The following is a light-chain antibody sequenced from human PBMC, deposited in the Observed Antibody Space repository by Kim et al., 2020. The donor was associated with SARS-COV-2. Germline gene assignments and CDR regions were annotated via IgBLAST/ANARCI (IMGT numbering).Light chain of an antibody. J-gene: IGLJ3*02. V-gene: IGLV1-51*01. Sequence: GQEVTTSCSGSSTNIGNNYVSWYQQLPGTASQLLIYDNNQRPSGIPDRFSGAKSGTSATLGITGLQTGDEADYYCGSWDNSLSAGVFGGGTKLTVL. CDR1: STNIGNNY. CDR3: GSWDNSLSAGV. CDR2: DNN.